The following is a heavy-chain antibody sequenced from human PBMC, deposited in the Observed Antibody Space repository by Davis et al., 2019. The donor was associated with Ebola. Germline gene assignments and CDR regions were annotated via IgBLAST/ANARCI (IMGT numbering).Heavy chain of an antibody. CDR2: IYPGDSDT. D-gene: IGHD5-12*01. V-gene: IGHV5-51*01. CDR3: ARAGLDIVASRGFDY. CDR1: GYSFTSYW. Sequence: KVSCKGSGYSFTSYWIGWVRQMPGKGLEWMGIIYPGDSDTRYSPSFQGQVTISADKSISTAYLQWSSLKASDTAMYYCARAGLDIVASRGFDYWGQGTLVTVSS. J-gene: IGHJ4*02.